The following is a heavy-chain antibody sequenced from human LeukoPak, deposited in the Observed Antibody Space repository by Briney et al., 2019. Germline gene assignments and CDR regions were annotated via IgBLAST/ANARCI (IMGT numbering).Heavy chain of an antibody. CDR3: AREEASYYAGGPYYYYYMDV. D-gene: IGHD1-26*01. J-gene: IGHJ6*03. CDR1: GFTFSSYE. CDR2: ISSSGSTI. V-gene: IGHV3-48*03. Sequence: GGSLRLSCAASGFTFSSYEMNWVRQAPGKGLEWVSYISSSGSTIYYADSVKGRFTISRDNAKNSLYLQMNSLRAEDTAVYYCAREEASYYAGGPYYYYYMDVWGKGTTVTISS.